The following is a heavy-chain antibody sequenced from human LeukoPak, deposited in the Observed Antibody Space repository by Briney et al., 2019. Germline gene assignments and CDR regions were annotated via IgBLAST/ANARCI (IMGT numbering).Heavy chain of an antibody. CDR2: IWYDGSNK. J-gene: IGHJ6*02. CDR3: ARGYTGYGMDV. V-gene: IGHV3-33*08. D-gene: IGHD3-16*02. Sequence: GGSLRLSCAASGFTFSSSAMSWVRQAPGKGLEWVAVIWYDGSNKYYADSVKGRFTISRDNSKNTLYLQMNSLRAEDTAVYYCARGYTGYGMDVWGQGTTVTVSS. CDR1: GFTFSSSA.